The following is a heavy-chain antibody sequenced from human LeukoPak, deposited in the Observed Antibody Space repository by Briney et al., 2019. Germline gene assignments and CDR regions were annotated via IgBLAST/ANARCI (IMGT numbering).Heavy chain of an antibody. J-gene: IGHJ4*02. Sequence: SGPTLVNPTQTLTLTCTFSGSSLATSRVGVGWIRQPPGKALEWLALIYWNDNKRYSPSLRSRLTVTKDTSKTQVFLTMTKMDPVDTAKYYCAHGYGDYDPYFDYWGQGTLVTVSS. CDR1: GSSLATSRVG. V-gene: IGHV2-5*01. CDR3: AHGYGDYDPYFDY. CDR2: IYWNDNK. D-gene: IGHD4-17*01.